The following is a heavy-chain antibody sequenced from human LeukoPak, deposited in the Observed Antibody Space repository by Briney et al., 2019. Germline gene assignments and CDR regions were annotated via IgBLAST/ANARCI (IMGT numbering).Heavy chain of an antibody. CDR3: ARALPPASGITIFGVVIRDPTYTLDY. V-gene: IGHV1-18*01. CDR2: ISAYNGNT. J-gene: IGHJ4*02. CDR1: RYTFTSYG. D-gene: IGHD3-3*01. Sequence: ASVKVSCMACRYTFTSYGISWVGQAPGQGVEGMGWISAYNGNTNYEQKLQGRVTMTTEKSKSTAYMEVRSLRCDDTAVYYCARALPPASGITIFGVVIRDPTYTLDYWGQGTLVTVSS.